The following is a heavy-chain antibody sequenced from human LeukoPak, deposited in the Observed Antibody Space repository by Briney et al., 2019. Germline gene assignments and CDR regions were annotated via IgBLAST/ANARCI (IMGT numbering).Heavy chain of an antibody. D-gene: IGHD2-2*02. CDR3: ARVVAVPAAIVYYYYYMDV. CDR2: ISAYNGNT. V-gene: IGHV1-18*01. CDR1: GYTFTSYG. J-gene: IGHJ6*03. Sequence: AASVKVSCKASGYTFTSYGISWVRQAPGQGLEWMGWISAYNGNTNYAQKLQGRVTMTTDTSTSTAYMELRSLRSDDTAVYYCARVVAVPAAIVYYYYYMDVWGKGTTVTVSS.